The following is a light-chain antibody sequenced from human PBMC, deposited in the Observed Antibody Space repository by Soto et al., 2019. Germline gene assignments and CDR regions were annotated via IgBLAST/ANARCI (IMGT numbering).Light chain of an antibody. Sequence: QSVLTQPPSVSGAPGQRVTISCTGSSSNIGAGYDVHWYQQLPGTAPKLLIYGNSNRPSGVPDRFSGSKSGTSASLAITGLQAEDEADYYCQSYDSSLSGYVFGTGINVTVL. CDR2: GNS. V-gene: IGLV1-40*01. J-gene: IGLJ1*01. CDR3: QSYDSSLSGYV. CDR1: SSNIGAGYD.